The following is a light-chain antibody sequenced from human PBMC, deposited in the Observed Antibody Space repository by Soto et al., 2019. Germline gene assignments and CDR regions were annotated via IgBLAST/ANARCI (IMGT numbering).Light chain of an antibody. V-gene: IGLV1-40*01. Sequence: QSVLTQPPSVSGAPGQRVTISCTGSTSTIGAGYDVHWYQQLPGTAPKLLIYGNSNRPSGVPDRFSGSKSGTSASLAITGLQAEDDADYYSQSYDSSLSGYVFGTGTKVTVL. CDR2: GNS. CDR3: QSYDSSLSGYV. CDR1: TSTIGAGYD. J-gene: IGLJ1*01.